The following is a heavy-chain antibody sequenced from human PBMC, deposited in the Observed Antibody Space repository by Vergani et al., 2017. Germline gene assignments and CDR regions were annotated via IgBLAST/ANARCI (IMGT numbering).Heavy chain of an antibody. J-gene: IGHJ3*02. D-gene: IGHD3-22*01. CDR1: GGSISSSSYY. CDR2: IYYSGSI. V-gene: IGHV4-39*01. CDR3: ARSHNIYYDSSGYYYGDAFDI. Sequence: QLQLQESGPGLVKPSETLSLTCTVSGGSISSSSYYWGWIRQPPGKGLEWIGSIYYSGSIYYKSSLKSRVTISVDTSKNQFSLKLSSVTAADTAVYYCARSHNIYYDSSGYYYGDAFDIWGQGTMVTVSS.